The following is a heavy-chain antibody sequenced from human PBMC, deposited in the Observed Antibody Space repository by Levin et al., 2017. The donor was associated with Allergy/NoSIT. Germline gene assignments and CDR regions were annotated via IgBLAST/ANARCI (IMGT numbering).Heavy chain of an antibody. CDR1: GFTFSNYA. D-gene: IGHD2-15*01. J-gene: IGHJ4*02. Sequence: GGSLRLSCAASGFTFSNYAVNWVRQAPGKGLEWVSVISPSGGSTYYADSVKGRFTISRDNSKNTLYLQMNSLRAEDTAVYYCARKMGGFDTFDYWGQGTLVTVSS. CDR2: ISPSGGST. V-gene: IGHV3-23*01. CDR3: ARKMGGFDTFDY.